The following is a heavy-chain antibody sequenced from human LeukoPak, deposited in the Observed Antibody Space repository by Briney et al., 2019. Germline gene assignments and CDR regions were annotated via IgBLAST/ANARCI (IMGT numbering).Heavy chain of an antibody. V-gene: IGHV3-23*01. CDR1: GFTFSSYA. Sequence: GGSLRLSCAASGFTFSSYAMSWVRQAPGKGLEWVSAISGSGGSTYYADSVKGRFTISRDNSKNTLYLQMNSLRAEDTAVYYCAKDWAWADIWFGDPGEFGAFDIWGQGTMVTVSS. J-gene: IGHJ3*02. D-gene: IGHD3-10*01. CDR3: AKDWAWADIWFGDPGEFGAFDI. CDR2: ISGSGGST.